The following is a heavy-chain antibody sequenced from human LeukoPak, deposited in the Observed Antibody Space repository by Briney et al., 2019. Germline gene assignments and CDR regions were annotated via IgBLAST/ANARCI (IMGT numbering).Heavy chain of an antibody. Sequence: PSETLSLTCTVSGGSISSSSYYWGWIRQPPGKGLEWIGSIYYSGSTYYNPSLKSRVTISVDTSKNQFSLKLSSVTAADTAVYYCARLSSKGRLAAFDIWGQGTMVTVSS. D-gene: IGHD6-25*01. V-gene: IGHV4-39*01. CDR3: ARLSSKGRLAAFDI. J-gene: IGHJ3*02. CDR2: IYYSGST. CDR1: GGSISSSSYY.